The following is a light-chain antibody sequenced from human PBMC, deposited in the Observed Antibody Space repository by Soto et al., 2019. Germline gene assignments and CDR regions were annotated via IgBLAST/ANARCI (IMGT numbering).Light chain of an antibody. CDR1: QDIRNF. Sequence: IPMTQSPSDMSAYVGDRVTITCRASQDIRNFLVWFQQKPGKVPKHLIYAGSSLESGVPARFSGSGSGTEFTLTISSLQPEDFATYYCLQHKGYPHTFGQGTKLEIK. CDR2: AGS. J-gene: IGKJ2*01. V-gene: IGKV1D-17*01. CDR3: LQHKGYPHT.